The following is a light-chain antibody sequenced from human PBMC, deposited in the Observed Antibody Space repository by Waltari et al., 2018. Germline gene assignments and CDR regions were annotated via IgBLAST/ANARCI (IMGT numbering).Light chain of an antibody. Sequence: EIVLTQSPGTLSLSPEERATLSCRASQSVGGSYLAWYQQKPGQAPRLLIYDASSPATGIPVRFSGSGSGTDFTLTISRLEPEDFAVYYCLQYGRSPKTFGQGTKVEIK. CDR1: QSVGGSY. J-gene: IGKJ1*01. CDR2: DAS. CDR3: LQYGRSPKT. V-gene: IGKV3-20*01.